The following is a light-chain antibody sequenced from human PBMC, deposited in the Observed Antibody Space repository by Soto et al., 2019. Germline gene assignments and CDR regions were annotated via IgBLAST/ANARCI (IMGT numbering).Light chain of an antibody. CDR1: SSDIGGYNY. CDR2: EVS. CDR3: SSYTSSSPVV. V-gene: IGLV2-14*01. Sequence: QSALTQPASVSGSPGQSITISCTGTSSDIGGYNYVSWYQQHPGKAPKLMIYEVSNRPSGVSNRFSGPKSGNTASLTISGLQAEDEADYYCSSYTSSSPVVFGGGTKPTVL. J-gene: IGLJ2*01.